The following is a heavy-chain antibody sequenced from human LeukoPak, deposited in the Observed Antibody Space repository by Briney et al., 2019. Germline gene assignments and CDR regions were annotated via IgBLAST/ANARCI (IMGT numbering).Heavy chain of an antibody. CDR3: ERERYYFDSSGFPVTDGLAI. Sequence: GRALRLSCAASGFTLISHGMHGVRQAPGKGLEWVAVILYEGSNKYNADFATGRFTISRDQVKNTLYLQMNSLRDEDTAVYYCERERYYFDSSGFPVTDGLAIWGQGPLVTVSS. CDR2: ILYEGSNK. V-gene: IGHV3-30*03. J-gene: IGHJ3*02. D-gene: IGHD3-22*01. CDR1: GFTLISHG.